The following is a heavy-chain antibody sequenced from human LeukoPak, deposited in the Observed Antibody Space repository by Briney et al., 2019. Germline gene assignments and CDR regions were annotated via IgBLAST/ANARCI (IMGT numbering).Heavy chain of an antibody. D-gene: IGHD6-6*01. Sequence: SETLSLTCAVYGGSFSGYYWSWIRQPPGKGLELIGEINHSGSTNYNPSLKSRVTISVDTSKNQFSLKLSSVTAADTAVYYCARGRPPEDYWGQGTLVTVSS. J-gene: IGHJ4*02. CDR2: INHSGST. CDR3: ARGRPPEDY. CDR1: GGSFSGYY. V-gene: IGHV4-34*01.